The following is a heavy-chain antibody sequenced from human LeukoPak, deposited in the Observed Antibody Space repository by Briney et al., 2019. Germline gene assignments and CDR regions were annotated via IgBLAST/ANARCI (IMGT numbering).Heavy chain of an antibody. Sequence: GGSLRLSCAASGFTFSSCGMHWVRQAPGKGLEWVAVIWYDGTNKYYADSVKGQFTISRDNSKNTLYLQMNSLRAEDTGVYYCASGYSYGLDYWGQGTLVTVSS. CDR1: GFTFSSCG. J-gene: IGHJ4*02. D-gene: IGHD5-18*01. CDR3: ASGYSYGLDY. CDR2: IWYDGTNK. V-gene: IGHV3-33*01.